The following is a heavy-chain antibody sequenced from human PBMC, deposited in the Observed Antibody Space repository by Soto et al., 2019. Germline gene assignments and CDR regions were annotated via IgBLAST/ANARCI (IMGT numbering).Heavy chain of an antibody. J-gene: IGHJ4*02. CDR3: ARHPGYYDILTGYTTYYFDY. CDR1: GGSISSYY. D-gene: IGHD3-9*01. Sequence: SETLSLTCTVSGGSISSYYWSWIRQPPGKGLEWIGYIYYRGNTDYNPSLKSRVTISLDTPKNQLSLKLSSVTAADTAVYYCARHPGYYDILTGYTTYYFDYWGQGILVTVSS. CDR2: IYYRGNT. V-gene: IGHV4-59*08.